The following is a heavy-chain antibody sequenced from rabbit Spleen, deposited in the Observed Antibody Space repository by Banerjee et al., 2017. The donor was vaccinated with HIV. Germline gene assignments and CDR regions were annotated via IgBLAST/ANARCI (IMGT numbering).Heavy chain of an antibody. CDR3: ARDLVAVIGWNFNL. J-gene: IGHJ4*01. Sequence: QSLEESGGGLVKPGASLTLTCKASGFSFGDRDVMCWVRQAPGKGLEWIACINAATAKPVYATWAKGRFTISRTSSTTVTLRMTSLTAADTATYFCARDLVAVIGWNFNLWGQGTLVTVS. CDR2: INAATAKP. CDR1: GFSFGDRDV. D-gene: IGHD1-1*01. V-gene: IGHV1S40*01.